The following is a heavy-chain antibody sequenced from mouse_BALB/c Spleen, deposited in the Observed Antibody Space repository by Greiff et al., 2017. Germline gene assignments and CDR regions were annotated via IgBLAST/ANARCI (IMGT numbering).Heavy chain of an antibody. CDR2: ISSGGSYT. Sequence: DVMLVESGGGLVKPGGSLKLSCAASGFTFSSYTMSWVRQTPEKRLEWVATISSGGSYTYYPDSVKGRFTISRDNAKNTLYLQMSSLKSEDTAMYYCTRDYYGSEDYWGQGTTLTVSS. V-gene: IGHV5-6-4*01. D-gene: IGHD1-1*01. J-gene: IGHJ2*01. CDR1: GFTFSSYT. CDR3: TRDYYGSEDY.